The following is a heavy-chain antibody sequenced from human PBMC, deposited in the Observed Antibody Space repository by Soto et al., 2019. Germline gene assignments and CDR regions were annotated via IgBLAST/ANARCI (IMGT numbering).Heavy chain of an antibody. D-gene: IGHD2-15*01. CDR2: IWYDGSNK. J-gene: IGHJ4*02. Sequence: QVQLVESGGGVVQPGRSLRLSCAASGFTFSSYGMHWVRQAPGKGQEWVAVIWYDGSNKYYADSVKGRFTISRDNSKNTLYLQMYSLRAEDTAVYYCARDGYCSGGSCYSVPVFDYWGQGTLVTVSS. CDR3: ARDGYCSGGSCYSVPVFDY. V-gene: IGHV3-33*01. CDR1: GFTFSSYG.